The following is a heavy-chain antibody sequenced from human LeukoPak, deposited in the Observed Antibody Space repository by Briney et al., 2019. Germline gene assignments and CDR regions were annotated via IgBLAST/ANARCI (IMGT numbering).Heavy chain of an antibody. J-gene: IGHJ4*02. Sequence: KASETLSLTCTVSGGSISSYYWSWIRQPPGKGLEWIGYINYSGSTNYNPSLKSRVTMSVDTSKNQFSLKLSSVTAADTAMYYCAREGRQDYVYFDHCGQGSLVTVSS. V-gene: IGHV4-59*01. D-gene: IGHD4-17*01. CDR3: AREGRQDYVYFDH. CDR2: INYSGST. CDR1: GGSISSYY.